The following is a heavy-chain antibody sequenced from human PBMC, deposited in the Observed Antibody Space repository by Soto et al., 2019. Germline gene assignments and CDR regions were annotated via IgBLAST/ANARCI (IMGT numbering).Heavy chain of an antibody. V-gene: IGHV4-30-4*01. CDR2: IYYSGST. Sequence: SETLSLTCTVSGGSISSGDYYWSWIRQPPGKGLEWIGYIYYSGSTYYNPSLKSRVTISVDTSKNQFSLKLSSVTAADTAVYYCARGGYRSGSNWFDPWGQGTLVTVSS. D-gene: IGHD6-19*01. J-gene: IGHJ5*02. CDR1: GGSISSGDYY. CDR3: ARGGYRSGSNWFDP.